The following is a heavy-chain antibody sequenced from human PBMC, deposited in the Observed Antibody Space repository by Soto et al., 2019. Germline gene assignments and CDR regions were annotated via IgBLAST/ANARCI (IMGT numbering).Heavy chain of an antibody. CDR2: IIPILGIA. Sequence: SVKVSSKASGGTFSSYTISWVRQAPGQGLEWMGRIIPILGIANYAQKFQGRVTITADKSTSTAYMELSSLRSEDTAVYYCARDAGIAAAGNPYYYGMDVWGQGTTVTVSS. D-gene: IGHD6-13*01. V-gene: IGHV1-69*04. CDR1: GGTFSSYT. CDR3: ARDAGIAAAGNPYYYGMDV. J-gene: IGHJ6*02.